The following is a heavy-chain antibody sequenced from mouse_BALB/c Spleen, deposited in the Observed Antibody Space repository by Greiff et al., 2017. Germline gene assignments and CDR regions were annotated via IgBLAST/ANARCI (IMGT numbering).Heavy chain of an antibody. J-gene: IGHJ4*01. Sequence: EVKLMESGPGLVKPSQSLSLTCTVTGYSITSDYAWNWIRQFPGNKLEWMGYISYSGSTSYNPSLKSRISITRDTSKNQFFLQLNSVTTEDTATYYCANFYDYDDYYAMDYWGQGTSVTVSS. CDR1: GYSITSDYA. D-gene: IGHD2-4*01. CDR2: ISYSGST. CDR3: ANFYDYDDYYAMDY. V-gene: IGHV3-2*02.